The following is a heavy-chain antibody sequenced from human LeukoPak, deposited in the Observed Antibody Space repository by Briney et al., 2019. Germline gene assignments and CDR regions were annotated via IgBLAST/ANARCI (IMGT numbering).Heavy chain of an antibody. J-gene: IGHJ4*02. CDR3: ARDKAVAGTGFDY. CDR2: IWYDGSNK. Sequence: GRSLRLSCAASGFTFSSYGMHWVRQAPGEGLEWVAVIWYDGSNKYYADSVKGRFTISRDNSKNTLYLQMNSLRAEDTAVYYCARDKAVAGTGFDYWGQGTLVTVSS. CDR1: GFTFSSYG. V-gene: IGHV3-33*08. D-gene: IGHD6-19*01.